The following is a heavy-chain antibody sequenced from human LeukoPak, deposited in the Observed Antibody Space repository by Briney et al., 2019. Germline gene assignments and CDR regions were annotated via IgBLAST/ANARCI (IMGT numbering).Heavy chain of an antibody. CDR3: ARERSRAFDY. CDR2: IYHSGST. D-gene: IGHD3-10*01. V-gene: IGHV4-38-2*02. J-gene: IGHJ4*02. CDR1: GYSISSGYY. Sequence: SKTLSLTCTVSGYSISSGYYWGWIRQPPGKGLEWIGSIYHSGSTNYNPSLKSRVTMSVDTSKNQFSLKLSSVTAADTAVYYCARERSRAFDYWGQGTLVTVSS.